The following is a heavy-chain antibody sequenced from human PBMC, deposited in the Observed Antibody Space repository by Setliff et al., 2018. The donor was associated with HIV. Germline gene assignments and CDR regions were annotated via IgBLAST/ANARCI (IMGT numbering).Heavy chain of an antibody. Sequence: SETLSLTCTVSGVSISGHYWGWIRQPPGKRLEWIGYIYTSGTTQYNPSLESRVTISLDTSRDQFSLHLRSVTAADTALYYCARLIHTGLLYFDYWGLGKLVTVSS. CDR3: ARLIHTGLLYFDY. CDR1: GVSISGHY. CDR2: IYTSGTT. J-gene: IGHJ4*02. D-gene: IGHD2-8*02. V-gene: IGHV4-4*09.